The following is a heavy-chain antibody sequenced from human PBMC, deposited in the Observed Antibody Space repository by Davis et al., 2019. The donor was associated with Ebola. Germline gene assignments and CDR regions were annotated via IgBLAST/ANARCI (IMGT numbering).Heavy chain of an antibody. CDR1: GGSISSYY. J-gene: IGHJ4*02. V-gene: IGHV4-59*01. CDR3: ARDYSGSYYEGYYFDY. CDR2: IYYSGST. Sequence: PSETLSLTCTVSGGSISSYYWSWIRQPPGKGLEWIGYIYYSGSTNYNPSLKSRVTISVDTSKNQFSLKLSSVTAADTAVYYCARDYSGSYYEGYYFDYWGQGTLVTVSS. D-gene: IGHD1-26*01.